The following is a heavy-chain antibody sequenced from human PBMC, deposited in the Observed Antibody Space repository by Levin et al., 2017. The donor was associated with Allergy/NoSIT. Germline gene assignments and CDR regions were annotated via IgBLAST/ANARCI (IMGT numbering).Heavy chain of an antibody. J-gene: IGHJ4*02. CDR2: ISYDGSNK. CDR1: GFTFSSYG. Sequence: PGGSLRLSCAASGFTFSSYGMHWVRQAPGKGLEWVAVISYDGSNKYYADSVKGRFTISRDNSKNTLYLQMNSLRAEDTAVYYCAKDLSGWYDYWGQGTLVTVSS. CDR3: AKDLSGWYDY. V-gene: IGHV3-30*18. D-gene: IGHD6-19*01.